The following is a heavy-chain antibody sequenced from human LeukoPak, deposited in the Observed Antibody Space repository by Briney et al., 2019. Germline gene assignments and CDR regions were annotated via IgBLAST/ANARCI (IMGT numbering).Heavy chain of an antibody. Sequence: GESLKISCKASGYSFTIYWIGWVRQMPEKGLERMWIIYPGDSDTRYSPSFQAQVTISAAKSISTAYLQWSSLKASDTAMYYCARERSSGYYTEDAFDIWGQGTMVTVSS. CDR2: IYPGDSDT. CDR1: GYSFTIYW. V-gene: IGHV5-51*01. J-gene: IGHJ3*02. CDR3: ARERSSGYYTEDAFDI. D-gene: IGHD3-22*01.